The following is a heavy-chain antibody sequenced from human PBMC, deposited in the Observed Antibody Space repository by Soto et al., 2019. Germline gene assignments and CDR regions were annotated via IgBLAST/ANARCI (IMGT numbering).Heavy chain of an antibody. Sequence: GASVKVSCKASGYTFTSYYMHWVRQAPGQGLEWMGIINPSGGSTSYAQKFQGRVTMTRDTSTSTVYMELSSLRSEDTAVYYCARANPEAARPYYYYYYGMDVWGQGTTVTVSS. V-gene: IGHV1-46*01. CDR3: ARANPEAARPYYYYYYGMDV. J-gene: IGHJ6*02. D-gene: IGHD6-6*01. CDR2: INPSGGST. CDR1: GYTFTSYY.